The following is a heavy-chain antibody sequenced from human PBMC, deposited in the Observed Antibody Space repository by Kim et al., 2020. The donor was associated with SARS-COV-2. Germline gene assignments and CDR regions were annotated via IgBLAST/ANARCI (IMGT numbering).Heavy chain of an antibody. CDR3: ARGAFYFDY. CDR2: GNT. V-gene: IGHV1-3*01. J-gene: IGHJ4*02. Sequence: GNTHYSQTLQGRVTITRDTAASTAFMELSSLRSDDTAVYYCARGAFYFDYWGQGTLVTVSS.